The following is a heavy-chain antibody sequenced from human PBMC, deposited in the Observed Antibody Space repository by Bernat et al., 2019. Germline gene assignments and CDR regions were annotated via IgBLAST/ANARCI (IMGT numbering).Heavy chain of an antibody. J-gene: IGHJ6*03. Sequence: QVQLVESGGGVVQPGRSLRLSCAASGFTFSSYGMHWVRQAPGKGLEWVAVIWYDGSNKYFADSVKGRFTISRDNSKNTLYLQMNSLRAEDTAVYYCARSKDGYSTGGMDVWGKGTTVTVSS. CDR3: ARSKDGYSTGGMDV. CDR1: GFTFSSYG. D-gene: IGHD4-4*01. V-gene: IGHV3-33*01. CDR2: IWYDGSNK.